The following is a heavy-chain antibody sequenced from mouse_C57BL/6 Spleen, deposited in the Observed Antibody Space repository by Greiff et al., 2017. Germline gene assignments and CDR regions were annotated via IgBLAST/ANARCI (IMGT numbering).Heavy chain of an antibody. CDR2: INPSNGGT. Sequence: QVQLQQPGTELVKPGASVKLSCKASGYTFTSYWMHWVKQRPGQGLEWIGNINPSNGGTNYNEKFKSKATLTVDKSSSTAYMQLSSLTSEDSAVYYFAREGGSLAGFAYWGQGTLVTVSA. CDR1: GYTFTSYW. J-gene: IGHJ3*01. V-gene: IGHV1-53*01. CDR3: AREGGSLAGFAY.